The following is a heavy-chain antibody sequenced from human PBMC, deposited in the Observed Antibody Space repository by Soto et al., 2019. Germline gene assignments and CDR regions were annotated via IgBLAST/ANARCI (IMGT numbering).Heavy chain of an antibody. J-gene: IGHJ4*02. Sequence: QITLNESGPTQVKPRQTLTLTCTFSGFSLTTSGVGVGWIRQSPGKAPEWLALIYWDVDKRYSPPLKSRLTITKDTSKNQVVLTMAYLDPADTATYYCAHRVLRTVFGLVTTTAIYFDFWGQGTPVAVSS. CDR2: IYWDVDK. CDR3: AHRVLRTVFGLVTTTAIYFDF. CDR1: GFSLTTSGVG. V-gene: IGHV2-5*02. D-gene: IGHD3-3*01.